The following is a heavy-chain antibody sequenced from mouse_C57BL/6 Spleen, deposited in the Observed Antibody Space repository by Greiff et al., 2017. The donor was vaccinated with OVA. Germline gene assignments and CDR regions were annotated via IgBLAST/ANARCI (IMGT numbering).Heavy chain of an antibody. CDR3: ASYFYDAMDY. D-gene: IGHD1-1*01. J-gene: IGHJ4*01. CDR1: GYTFTSYW. Sequence: QVQLQQPGAELVKPGASVKLSCKASGYTFTSYWMHWVKQRPGRGLEGIGRIDPNSGGTKYNEKFKSKATLTVDKPSSTAYMQLSSLTSEDSAVYYCASYFYDAMDYWGQGTSVTVSS. V-gene: IGHV1-72*01. CDR2: IDPNSGGT.